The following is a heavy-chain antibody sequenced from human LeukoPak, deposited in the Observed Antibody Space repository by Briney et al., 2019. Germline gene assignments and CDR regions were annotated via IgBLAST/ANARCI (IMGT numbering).Heavy chain of an antibody. Sequence: ASVKFSCKASGYTFTNYYIHWVRQAPGQGLEWMGIVNPSSGDTNYAQKFQGRVTMTRDTSTTTVYMELSSLSFEDTAVYYCARDRHCSGGICHSNWFDPWGQGTLVTVSS. D-gene: IGHD2-15*01. CDR3: ARDRHCSGGICHSNWFDP. V-gene: IGHV1-46*01. CDR2: VNPSSGDT. J-gene: IGHJ5*02. CDR1: GYTFTNYY.